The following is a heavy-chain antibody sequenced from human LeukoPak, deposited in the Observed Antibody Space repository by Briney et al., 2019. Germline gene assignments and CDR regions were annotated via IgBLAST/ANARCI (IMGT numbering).Heavy chain of an antibody. Sequence: PSQTLSLTCTVSGGSISSGGYYWSWIRQHPGKGLGWIGYIYYSGSTYYNPSLKSRVTISVDTSKNQFSLKLSSVTAADTAVYYCARSGYFDWKTNGNWFDPWGQGTLVTVSS. D-gene: IGHD3-9*01. CDR2: IYYSGST. CDR3: ARSGYFDWKTNGNWFDP. V-gene: IGHV4-31*03. CDR1: GGSISSGGYY. J-gene: IGHJ5*02.